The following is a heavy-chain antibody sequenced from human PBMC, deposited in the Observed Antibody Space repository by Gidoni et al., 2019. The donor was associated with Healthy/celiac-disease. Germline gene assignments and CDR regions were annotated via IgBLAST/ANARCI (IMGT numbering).Heavy chain of an antibody. D-gene: IGHD3-10*01. CDR2: IRGSGGST. V-gene: IGHV3-23*01. CDR3: AKSPSSMVRGVTFDY. CDR1: GFTFSSYA. J-gene: IGHJ4*02. Sequence: EVQLLESGGGLVQPGGSLRLSCAASGFTFSSYAMSWVRRAPGKGLEWVSAIRGSGGSTYYADSGKGRFTISRDNSKNTLYLQMNSLRAEDTAVYYCAKSPSSMVRGVTFDYWGQGTLVTVSS.